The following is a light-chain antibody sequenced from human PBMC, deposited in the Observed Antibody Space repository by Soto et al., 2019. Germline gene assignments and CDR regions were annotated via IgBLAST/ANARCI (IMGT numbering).Light chain of an antibody. V-gene: IGKV3-15*01. CDR3: QQRSNWPLT. CDR2: YAS. J-gene: IGKJ4*01. CDR1: ESVHSN. Sequence: EMVMTQSPATLSVSPGERVTLSCRASESVHSNLAWYQQKPGQGPSLLIYYASTRVTGVPGRFSGSGSGTEFTLTISSLQSEDFGVYYCQQRSNWPLTFGGGTKVEIK.